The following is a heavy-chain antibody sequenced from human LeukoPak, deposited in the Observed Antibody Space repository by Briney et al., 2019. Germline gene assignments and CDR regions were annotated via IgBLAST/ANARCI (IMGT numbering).Heavy chain of an antibody. CDR2: INPNSGGT. V-gene: IGHV1-2*02. D-gene: IGHD7-27*01. J-gene: IGHJ2*01. CDR1: GYTFTGYY. Sequence: ASVNVSCKASGYTFTGYYMHWVRQAPGQGLEGMGWINPNSGGTNYAQKFQGRVTMTRDTSISTAYMELSRLRSDDTAVYYCVRFGSNWGFRYFDLWGRGTLVTVSS. CDR3: VRFGSNWGFRYFDL.